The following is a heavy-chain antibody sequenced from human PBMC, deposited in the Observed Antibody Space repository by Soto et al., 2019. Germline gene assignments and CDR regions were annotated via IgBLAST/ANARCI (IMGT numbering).Heavy chain of an antibody. V-gene: IGHV1-69*04. Sequence: QVQLVQSGSEVKKPGSSVKVSCKASGGPFSSYGLSWVRQAPGHGLEWMGRIIPFGEITNFAQKFQDRVTITADTATSTAYMELRSLKSDDTAVYYCAREGRGVKFAFWGQGTLVTVSS. D-gene: IGHD3-10*01. CDR1: GGPFSSYG. J-gene: IGHJ4*02. CDR3: AREGRGVKFAF. CDR2: IIPFGEIT.